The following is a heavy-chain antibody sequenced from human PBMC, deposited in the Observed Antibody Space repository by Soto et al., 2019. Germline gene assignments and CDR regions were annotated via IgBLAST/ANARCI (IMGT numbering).Heavy chain of an antibody. CDR3: ARDGPYYYASRMDV. CDR2: LHSGGDT. CDR1: GIPVSSNY. D-gene: IGHD3-10*01. V-gene: IGHV3-53*04. Sequence: EVQLVESGGGLVQPGGSLRLSCAASGIPVSSNYMTWVRQAPGKGLEWVSVLHSGGDTYYANSVKGRFTISRHDSTNTLFLQMNSLTPEDTAVYYCARDGPYYYASRMDVWGQGTPVTVSS. J-gene: IGHJ6*02.